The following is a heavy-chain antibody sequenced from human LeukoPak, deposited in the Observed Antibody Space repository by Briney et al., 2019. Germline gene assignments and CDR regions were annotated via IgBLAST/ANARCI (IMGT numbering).Heavy chain of an antibody. CDR1: GGSISNY. J-gene: IGHJ4*02. D-gene: IGHD3-22*01. Sequence: SETLSLTCTVSGGSISNYWSWIRQPPGKGLEWIGFIYYSGSTNYNPSLKSRVTISVDTSKNQFSLKLSSVTAADTAVYYCARGGYYDSRGYSPGYYFDHWGQGTLVTVSS. CDR2: IYYSGST. CDR3: ARGGYYDSRGYSPGYYFDH. V-gene: IGHV4-59*01.